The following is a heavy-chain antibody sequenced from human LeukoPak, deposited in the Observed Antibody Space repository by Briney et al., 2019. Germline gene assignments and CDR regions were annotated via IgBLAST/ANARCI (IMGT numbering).Heavy chain of an antibody. Sequence: SETLSLTCAVYGGSFSGYYWSWIRQPPGKGLEWIGEINHSGSTNYNPSLKSRVTISVDTSKNQFSPKLSSVTAADTAVYYCARAGGYYDSSGYLTYWGQGTLVTVSS. D-gene: IGHD3-22*01. J-gene: IGHJ4*02. V-gene: IGHV4-34*01. CDR1: GGSFSGYY. CDR3: ARAGGYYDSSGYLTY. CDR2: INHSGST.